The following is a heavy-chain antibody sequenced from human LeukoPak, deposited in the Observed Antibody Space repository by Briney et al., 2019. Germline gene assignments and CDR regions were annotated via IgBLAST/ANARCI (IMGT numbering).Heavy chain of an antibody. V-gene: IGHV3-23*01. Sequence: GGSLRLSCAASGFTFRNYAMSWVRQAPGGGPEWVSGISSSGGNTYFADSVKGRFTISRDNSKSTLYLQMNSLRVEDTALYYCAKPFSGWTSFDYWGQGTLVTVSS. J-gene: IGHJ4*02. D-gene: IGHD6-19*01. CDR2: ISSSGGNT. CDR1: GFTFRNYA. CDR3: AKPFSGWTSFDY.